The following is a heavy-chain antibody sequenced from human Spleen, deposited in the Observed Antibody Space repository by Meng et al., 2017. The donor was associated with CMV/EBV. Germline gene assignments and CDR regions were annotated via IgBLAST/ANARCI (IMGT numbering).Heavy chain of an antibody. D-gene: IGHD1-26*01. CDR3: ARRDTAPFSGSQGAFDI. V-gene: IGHV4-34*01. CDR1: GGSFSGYY. Sequence: SQTLSLTCAVYGGSFSGYYWTWIRQPPGKGLEWIGEMYHSGSTYYNPSLKSRVTISVDTSKNQFSLKVNSLTAADTAVYYCARRDTAPFSGSQGAFDIWGQGTMVTVSS. J-gene: IGHJ3*02. CDR2: MYHSGST.